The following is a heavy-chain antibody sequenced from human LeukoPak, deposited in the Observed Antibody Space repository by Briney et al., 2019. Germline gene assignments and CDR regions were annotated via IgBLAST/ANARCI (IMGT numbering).Heavy chain of an antibody. CDR3: ARGRGYGGNYLRSFDI. J-gene: IGHJ3*02. V-gene: IGHV4-59*08. D-gene: IGHD1-26*01. CDR2: NSGST. Sequence: SESLSLTCTVSGGSLSDYFWSWIRQPPGKGLEWIGYNSGSTNYNASLKSRVTILLVRSKNQFSLKLSSVTAADTAVYYCARGRGYGGNYLRSFDIWGQGTMVTVSS. CDR1: GGSLSDYF.